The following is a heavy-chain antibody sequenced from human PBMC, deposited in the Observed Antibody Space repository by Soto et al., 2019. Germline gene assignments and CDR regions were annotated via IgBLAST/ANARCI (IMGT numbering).Heavy chain of an antibody. V-gene: IGHV1-8*01. Sequence: QVQLVQSGAEVKKPGASVKVSCKASGYSFSGYDINWVRQATGQGPEWIGWMNPNRGITGCAQKIQGRVTMTRNTSINTAYMELSSLGSEDTGVYYCARDNRYNWNDEGWFDPWGQGTLVTVSS. J-gene: IGHJ5*02. D-gene: IGHD1-20*01. CDR3: ARDNRYNWNDEGWFDP. CDR2: MNPNRGIT. CDR1: GYSFSGYD.